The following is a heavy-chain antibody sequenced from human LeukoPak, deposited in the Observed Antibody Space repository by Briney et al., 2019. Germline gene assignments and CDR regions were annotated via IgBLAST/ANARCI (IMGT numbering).Heavy chain of an antibody. CDR2: IYYSGST. J-gene: IGHJ6*02. V-gene: IGHV4-59*01. Sequence: SETLSLTCTVSGGSISSYYRSWIRQPPGKGLEWIGYIYYSGSTNYNPSLKSRVTISVDTSKNQFSLKLSSVTAADTAVYYCARDNPHSSGWYTGHYYGMDVWGQGTTVTVSS. CDR1: GGSISSYY. CDR3: ARDNPHSSGWYTGHYYGMDV. D-gene: IGHD6-19*01.